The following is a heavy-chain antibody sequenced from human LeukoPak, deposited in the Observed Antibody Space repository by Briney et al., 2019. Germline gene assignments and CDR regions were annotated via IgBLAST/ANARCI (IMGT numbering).Heavy chain of an antibody. D-gene: IGHD3-10*01. CDR3: ATEGFRGVLFHI. J-gene: IGHJ3*02. CDR2: LYSGGNT. V-gene: IGHV3-66*01. CDR1: GFTVSSNY. Sequence: GGSLRLSCAASGFTVSSNYMSWVRQAPGKGLEWVSVLYSGGNTYYADSVRGRFTISRDNSRNTLYLQMNSLRVEDTAVYYCATEGFRGVLFHIWGQGTVVTVSS.